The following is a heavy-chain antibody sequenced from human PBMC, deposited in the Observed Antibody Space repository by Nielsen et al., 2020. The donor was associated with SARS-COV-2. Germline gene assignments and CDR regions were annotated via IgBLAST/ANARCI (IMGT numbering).Heavy chain of an antibody. Sequence: GGSLRLSCAASGFTFSSYSMNWVRQAPGKGLEWVSYISSSSSTIYYADSVKGRFTISRDNAKNSLYLQMNSLRDEDTAVYYCASSRIGIAVAGPQYFQHWGQGTLVTVSS. D-gene: IGHD6-19*01. CDR3: ASSRIGIAVAGPQYFQH. CDR1: GFTFSSYS. J-gene: IGHJ1*01. V-gene: IGHV3-48*02. CDR2: ISSSSSTI.